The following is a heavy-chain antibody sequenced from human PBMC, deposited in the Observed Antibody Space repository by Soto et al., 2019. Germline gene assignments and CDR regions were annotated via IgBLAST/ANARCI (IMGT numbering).Heavy chain of an antibody. J-gene: IGHJ5*02. V-gene: IGHV4-59*01. CDR1: GGSISSYY. Sequence: QVQLQESGPGLVKPSETLSLTCTVSGGSISSYYWSWIRQPPGKGLEWIGYIYYSGSTNYNPSLKSRVTISVDTSKNPFSLKLSSVTAAATAVYYGARGKGNIWFDPWVQGTLVTVSS. CDR3: ARGKGNIWFDP. CDR2: IYYSGST.